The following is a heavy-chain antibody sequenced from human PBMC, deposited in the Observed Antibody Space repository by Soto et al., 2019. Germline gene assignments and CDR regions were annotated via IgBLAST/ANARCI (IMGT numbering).Heavy chain of an antibody. CDR2: ISYDGSNK. CDR3: ARLESPAPLYYFDY. Sequence: QVQLVESGGGVVQPGRSLRLSCAASGFTFSSYAMHWVRQAPGKGLEWVAVISYDGSNKYYADSVKGRFTISRDNSKNTLYLQMNSLRAEDTAVYYCARLESPAPLYYFDYWGQGTLVTVSS. V-gene: IGHV3-30-3*01. J-gene: IGHJ4*02. CDR1: GFTFSSYA. D-gene: IGHD1-1*01.